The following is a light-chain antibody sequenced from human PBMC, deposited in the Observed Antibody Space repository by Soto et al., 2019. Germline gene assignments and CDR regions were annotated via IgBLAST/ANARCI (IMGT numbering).Light chain of an antibody. Sequence: EIVLTQSPATLSLSPGERATLSCRASQSVSTYLAWYQQKPGQAPRLLIYDASNRATGIPTRFSGSGSGTDFTLTISNLEPEDFVVYYCQQRSNWPPLTFGGGTKVEIK. CDR1: QSVSTY. CDR3: QQRSNWPPLT. CDR2: DAS. J-gene: IGKJ4*01. V-gene: IGKV3-11*01.